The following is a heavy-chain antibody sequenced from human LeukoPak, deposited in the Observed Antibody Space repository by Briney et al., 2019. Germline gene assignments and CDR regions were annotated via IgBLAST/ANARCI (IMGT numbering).Heavy chain of an antibody. V-gene: IGHV3-23*01. CDR2: IMIGGDGK. CDR1: GFTFNNYA. J-gene: IGHJ4*02. D-gene: IGHD2-2*01. CDR3: VRAAPGDCSSTSCSLFDN. Sequence: GGSLRLSCAGSGFTFNNYAMSWVRQAPRKGLEWVSTIMIGGDGKHYADSVKGRFTISRDRSESTLYLQMNGLRAEDTAVYYCVRAAPGDCSSTSCSLFDNWGQGTLVTVSS.